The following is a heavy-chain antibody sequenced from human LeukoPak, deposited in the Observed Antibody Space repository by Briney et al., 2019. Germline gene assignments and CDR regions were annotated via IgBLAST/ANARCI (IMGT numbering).Heavy chain of an antibody. CDR2: IYSGGST. CDR1: GFTVSSNY. J-gene: IGHJ6*02. Sequence: GGSLRLSCAASGFTVSSNYMSWVRQAPGKGLEWVSVIYSGGSTYYADSVKGRFTISRDNSKNTLYLEMNNLRAEDTAVYYCDRSGLIWGYYYGMDVWGQGTTVTVSS. D-gene: IGHD3-10*01. V-gene: IGHV3-53*01. CDR3: DRSGLIWGYYYGMDV.